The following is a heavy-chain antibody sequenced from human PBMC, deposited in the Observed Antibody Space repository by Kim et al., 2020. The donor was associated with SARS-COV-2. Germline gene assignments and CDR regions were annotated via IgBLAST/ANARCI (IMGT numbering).Heavy chain of an antibody. V-gene: IGHV3-23*01. CDR2: ISGGGGST. Sequence: GGSLRLSCAASGFTFSSYAMSWVRQAPGKGLEWVSSISGGGGSTYYADSVKGRFTISRDNTKNTLYLEMNSLRAEDTAVYYCAKVSGGYSDGLFDYWGQGTLVTVSS. D-gene: IGHD5-18*01. J-gene: IGHJ4*02. CDR3: AKVSGGYSDGLFDY. CDR1: GFTFSSYA.